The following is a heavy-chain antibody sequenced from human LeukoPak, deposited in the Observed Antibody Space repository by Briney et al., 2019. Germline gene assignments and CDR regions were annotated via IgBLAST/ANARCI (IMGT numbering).Heavy chain of an antibody. D-gene: IGHD6-19*01. J-gene: IGHJ6*03. V-gene: IGHV4-59*01. Sequence: SETLSLTCTVSGGSIRYYFWSWIRQPPGKGLEWIGYIHYSGMTNYNPSLKSRATLSVDTSTNQFSLKLTSVTAADTAFFCAREASSDPRLSSYFLDVWGEGTAVTVSS. CDR2: IHYSGMT. CDR3: AREASSDPRLSSYFLDV. CDR1: GGSIRYYF.